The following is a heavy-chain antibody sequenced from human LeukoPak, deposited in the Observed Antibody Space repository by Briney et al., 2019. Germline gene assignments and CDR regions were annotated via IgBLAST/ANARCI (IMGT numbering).Heavy chain of an antibody. D-gene: IGHD1-26*01. CDR1: GFTFSTYD. CDR3: ARGRSGSYFDS. V-gene: IGHV3-13*04. J-gene: IGHJ4*02. Sequence: PVGSLRLSCAASGFTFSTYDMHWVRQAPGKGLEWVSAISTTDDPYYPGCVKGRFTISRENAKSSLYLQMNSLRAEDTAVYYCARGRSGSYFDSLGQGTLVAVSS. CDR2: ISTTDDP.